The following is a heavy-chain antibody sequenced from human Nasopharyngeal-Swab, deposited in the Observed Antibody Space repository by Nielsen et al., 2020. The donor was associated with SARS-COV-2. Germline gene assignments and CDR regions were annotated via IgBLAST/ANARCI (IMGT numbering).Heavy chain of an antibody. CDR2: INTDGTST. CDR3: VRGPSSGYANDAFGV. D-gene: IGHD2-2*01. J-gene: IGHJ3*01. Sequence: GGSLRLFCAASGFTFSSYWMHWVRQAPGKGLVWVSRINTDGTSTSYADSVKGRLTIARDNAKNTLYMQMNSLRDEDTAVYYCVRGPSSGYANDAFGVWGQGTMVTVSS. CDR1: GFTFSSYW. V-gene: IGHV3-74*01.